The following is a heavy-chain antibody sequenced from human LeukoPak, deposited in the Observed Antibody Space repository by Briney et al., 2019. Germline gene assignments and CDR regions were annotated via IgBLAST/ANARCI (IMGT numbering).Heavy chain of an antibody. CDR2: TYTGGNS. V-gene: IGHV3-53*01. Sequence: GGSLRLSCAASGFTVSSTHMVWVRQAPGKGLEWVSVTYTGGNSYYAGSVKGRFIISRDISKNTLYLQMNSLRAEDSALYYCARGGRGSAAVVAPRFFDIWGQGTMVTVSS. J-gene: IGHJ3*02. CDR1: GFTVSSTH. D-gene: IGHD3-22*01. CDR3: ARGGRGSAAVVAPRFFDI.